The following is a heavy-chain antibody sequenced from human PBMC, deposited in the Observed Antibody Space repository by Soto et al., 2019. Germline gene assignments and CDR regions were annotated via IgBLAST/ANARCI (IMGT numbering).Heavy chain of an antibody. J-gene: IGHJ6*02. CDR1: GYTLTELS. D-gene: IGHD3-10*01. V-gene: IGHV1-24*01. CDR3: ATGDPAWFGEIYYYYYGMDV. Sequence: QVQLVQSGAEVKKPGASVKVSCKVSGYTLTELSMHWVRQAPGKGLERMGGFDPEDGETIYAQKFQGRVTMTEDTSTDTAYMELSSLRSEDTAVYYCATGDPAWFGEIYYYYYGMDVWGQGTTVTVSS. CDR2: FDPEDGET.